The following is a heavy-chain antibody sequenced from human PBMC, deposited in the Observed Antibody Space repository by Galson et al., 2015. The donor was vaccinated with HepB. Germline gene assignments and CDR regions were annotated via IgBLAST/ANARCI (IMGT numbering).Heavy chain of an antibody. V-gene: IGHV3-7*03. CDR3: ARADPRRIYGMDV. J-gene: IGHJ6*02. D-gene: IGHD2-15*01. Sequence: SLRLSCAASGFTFSSYWMSWVRQAPGKGLEWVANIKQDGSEKYYVDSVKGRFTISRDNAKNSLYLQMNSLRAEDTAVYHCARADPRRIYGMDVWGQGTTVTVSS. CDR2: IKQDGSEK. CDR1: GFTFSSYW.